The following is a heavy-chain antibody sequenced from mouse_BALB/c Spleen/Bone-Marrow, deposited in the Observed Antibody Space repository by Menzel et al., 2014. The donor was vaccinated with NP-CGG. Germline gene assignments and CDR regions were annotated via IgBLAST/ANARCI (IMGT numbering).Heavy chain of an antibody. D-gene: IGHD2-3*01. Sequence: EVQLQQSGPELVKPGASVKISCKTSGYTFTDYTLHWVRQSHGKSLEWIGGVNPNIGGTSYNQKFKGKASLTVNKSSTTACMELRKLTSEDSAVYYCARGRWYYWGQGTTLTVSS. CDR2: VNPNIGGT. CDR3: ARGRWYY. CDR1: GYTFTDYT. V-gene: IGHV1-22*01. J-gene: IGHJ2*01.